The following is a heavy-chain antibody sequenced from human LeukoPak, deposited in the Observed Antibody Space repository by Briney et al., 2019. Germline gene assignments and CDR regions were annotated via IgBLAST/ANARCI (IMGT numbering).Heavy chain of an antibody. CDR2: ISYDGSNK. D-gene: IGHD3-3*01. J-gene: IGHJ5*02. V-gene: IGHV3-30-3*01. CDR3: ARDSDITIFGVVLLNWFDP. Sequence: GGSLRLSCAASGFTFSSYAMPWVRQAPGKGLEWVAVISYDGSNKYYADSVKGRFTISRDNSKNTLYLQMNSLRAEDTAVYYCARDSDITIFGVVLLNWFDPWGQGTLVTVSS. CDR1: GFTFSSYA.